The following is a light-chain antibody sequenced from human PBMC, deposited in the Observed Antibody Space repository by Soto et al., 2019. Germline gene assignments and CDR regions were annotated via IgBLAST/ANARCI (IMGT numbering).Light chain of an antibody. V-gene: IGLV1-51*01. CDR1: SSNIGNNY. CDR2: DND. CDR3: ATWDRRLSVCV. Sequence: QSVLTQPPSVSAAPGQTVTISCSGSSSNIGNNYVFWCQQLPGTAPNLLIYDNDKQPSGIPDRFSGSKSGTSATLGITGVQTGDEADYYCATWDRRLSVCVFGGGTKLTVL. J-gene: IGLJ2*01.